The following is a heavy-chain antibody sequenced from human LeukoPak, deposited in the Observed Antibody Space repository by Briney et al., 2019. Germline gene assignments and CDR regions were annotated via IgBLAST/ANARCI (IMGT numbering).Heavy chain of an antibody. CDR1: GGSITSSY. V-gene: IGHV4-4*07. CDR3: AKDINTVGVIRWFDP. CDR2: IHTSVST. J-gene: IGHJ5*02. D-gene: IGHD3-10*01. Sequence: PPETLSLTSAEPGGSITSSYWSWIWQPARKGLEWIGRIHTSVSTNYNPSLKSRVTMSADTSKNQFSLKLSSVTAADTAVYYCAKDINTVGVIRWFDPWGQGTLVTVSS.